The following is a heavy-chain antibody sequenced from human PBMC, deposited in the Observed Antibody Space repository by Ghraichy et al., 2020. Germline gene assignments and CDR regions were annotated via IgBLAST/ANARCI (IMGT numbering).Heavy chain of an antibody. V-gene: IGHV4-30-2*01. CDR2: IYHSGST. D-gene: IGHD3-16*02. J-gene: IGHJ4*02. CDR3: ARVVPAAFGGVIVPHFDY. Sequence: SQTLSLTCAVSGGSISSGGYSWSWIRQPPGKGLEWIGYIYHSGSTYYNPSLKSRVTISVDRSKNQFSLKLSSVTAADTAVYYCARVVPAAFGGVIVPHFDYWGQGTLVTVSS. CDR1: GGSISSGGYS.